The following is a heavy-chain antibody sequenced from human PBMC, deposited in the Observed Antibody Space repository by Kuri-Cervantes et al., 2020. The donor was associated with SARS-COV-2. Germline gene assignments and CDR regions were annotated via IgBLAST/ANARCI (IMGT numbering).Heavy chain of an antibody. V-gene: IGHV3-21*04. CDR2: ISSSSSYI. Sequence: GGSLRLSCAASGFTFSSYSMNWVRQAPGKGLEWVSSISSSSSYIYYADSVKGRFTISRDNAKNSLYLQMNSLRSEDTAVYYCARSYSNYVGYYYYYMDVWGKGTTVTVSS. D-gene: IGHD4-11*01. CDR1: GFTFSSYS. CDR3: ARSYSNYVGYYYYYMDV. J-gene: IGHJ6*03.